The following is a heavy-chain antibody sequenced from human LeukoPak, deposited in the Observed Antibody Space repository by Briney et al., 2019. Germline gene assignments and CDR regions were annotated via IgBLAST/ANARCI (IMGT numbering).Heavy chain of an antibody. CDR1: GGSITNLDYY. CDR3: AGRGSSSGTFDI. J-gene: IGHJ3*02. V-gene: IGHV4-61*02. D-gene: IGHD2-2*01. CDR2: IYTSGGT. Sequence: SQTLSLTCTVSGGSITNLDYYWTWIRQPAGKRLEWIGRIYTSGGTNYNPSLKSRVTMSVDKSKNQISLNLASLTAADTALYYCAGRGSSSGTFDIWGPGTFVTVSS.